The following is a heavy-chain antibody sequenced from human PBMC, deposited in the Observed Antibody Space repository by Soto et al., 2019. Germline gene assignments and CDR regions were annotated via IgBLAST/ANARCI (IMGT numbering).Heavy chain of an antibody. J-gene: IGHJ4*01. V-gene: IGHV3-66*01. Sequence: EVQLVESGGGLVQPGGSLRLSCAASGLTVSSNYMSWVRQAPGKGLEWLSVIYSDGTTYYGASVKGRFTISRDNSKNRWYLQMTVLRAEGTDVFYSAGAAGLWWGHGNVVSVSS. CDR2: IYSDGTT. CDR3: AGAAGLW. CDR1: GLTVSSNY. D-gene: IGHD5-18*01.